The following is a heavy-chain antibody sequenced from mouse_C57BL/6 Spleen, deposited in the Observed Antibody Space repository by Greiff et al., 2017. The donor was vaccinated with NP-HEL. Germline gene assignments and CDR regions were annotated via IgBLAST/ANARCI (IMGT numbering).Heavy chain of an antibody. CDR3: AYDYGYAMDY. V-gene: IGHV1-22*01. D-gene: IGHD2-4*01. CDR2: INPNNGGT. CDR1: GYTFTDYY. J-gene: IGHJ4*01. Sequence: EVQLQQSGPELVKPGASVKMSCKASGYTFTDYYMHWVKQSHGKSLEWIGYINPNNGGTSYNQKFKGKATLTVNKSSSTAYMELRSLTSEDSAVYYCAYDYGYAMDYWGQGTSVTVSS.